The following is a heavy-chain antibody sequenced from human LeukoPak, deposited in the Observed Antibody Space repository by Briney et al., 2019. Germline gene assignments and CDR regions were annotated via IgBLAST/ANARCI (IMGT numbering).Heavy chain of an antibody. CDR1: GFTFSSYW. J-gene: IGHJ4*02. CDR3: ARDTKLYSSGWFDY. CDR2: IKQDGSEK. Sequence: GGSLRLSCAASGFTFSSYWMSWVRQAPGKGREWVANIKQDGSEKYYVDSVKGRFTISRDNAKNSLYLQMNSLRAEDTAVYYCARDTKLYSSGWFDYWGQGTLVTVSS. V-gene: IGHV3-7*01. D-gene: IGHD6-19*01.